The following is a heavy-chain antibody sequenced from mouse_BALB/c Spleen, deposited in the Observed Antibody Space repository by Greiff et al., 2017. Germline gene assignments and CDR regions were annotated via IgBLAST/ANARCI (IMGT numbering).Heavy chain of an antibody. V-gene: IGHV1-5*01. Sequence: VQLQQSGTVLARPGASVKMSCKASGYSFTSYWMHWVKQRPGQGLEWIGAIYPGNSDTSYNQKFKGKAKLTAVTSASTAYMELSSLTNEDSAVYYCTRKGYGSSPFADWGQGTLVTVSA. CDR3: TRKGYGSSPFAD. D-gene: IGHD1-1*01. CDR2: IYPGNSDT. CDR1: GYSFTSYW. J-gene: IGHJ3*01.